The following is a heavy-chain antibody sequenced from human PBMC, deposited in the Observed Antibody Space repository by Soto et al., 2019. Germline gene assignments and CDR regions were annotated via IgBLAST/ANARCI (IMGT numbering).Heavy chain of an antibody. Sequence: QVQLVQSGAGVQKPGAAVNLSCKASGHALSHNYVHWVRQAPGQGLEWMGFNNPATGYTVAAQQFQGRVTLTRDTSTTTFHLQLSSLTSDDTAVYFCTKETGGFEFWGQGTLVTVS. CDR1: GHALSHNY. CDR3: TKETGGFEF. V-gene: IGHV1-46*01. J-gene: IGHJ4*02. D-gene: IGHD1-1*01. CDR2: NNPATGYT.